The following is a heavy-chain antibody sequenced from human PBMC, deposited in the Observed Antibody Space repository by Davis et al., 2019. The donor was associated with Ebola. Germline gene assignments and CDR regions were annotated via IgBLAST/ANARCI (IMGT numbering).Heavy chain of an antibody. CDR3: ARVMMTTDYYYYGLDV. J-gene: IGHJ6*02. Sequence: PGGSLRLSCAASGFTVSSNHMSWVRQAPGKGLDWVAMIYRGGNTYYADSVKGRFTISRDNSKNTIFLQMNSLRAEDTAVYYCARVMMTTDYYYYGLDVWGQGTTVSVSS. CDR2: IYRGGNT. V-gene: IGHV3-66*01. CDR1: GFTVSSNH. D-gene: IGHD4-17*01.